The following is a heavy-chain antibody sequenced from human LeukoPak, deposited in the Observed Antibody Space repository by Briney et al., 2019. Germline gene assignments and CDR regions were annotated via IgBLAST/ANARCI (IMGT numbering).Heavy chain of an antibody. CDR3: ARRFGYRSGSFLWVFDY. CDR1: GGSFSGYY. CDR2: INHSGST. V-gene: IGHV4-34*01. J-gene: IGHJ4*02. Sequence: PSETLSLTCAVYGGSFSGYYWSWIRQPPGKGLEWIGEINHSGSTNYNPSLKSRVTISVDTSKNQFSLKLSSVTAADTAVYYCARRFGYRSGSFLWVFDYWGQGTLVTVSS. D-gene: IGHD5-18*01.